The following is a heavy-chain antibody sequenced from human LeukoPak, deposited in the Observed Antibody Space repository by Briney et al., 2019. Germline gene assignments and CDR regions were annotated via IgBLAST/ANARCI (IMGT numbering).Heavy chain of an antibody. CDR1: GFTFSSYS. Sequence: EGSLRLSCAASGFTFSSYSMNWVRQAPGKGLEWVSAISGSGGSTYYADSVKGRFTISRDNSKNTLYLQMNSLRAEDTAVYYCAKDRSIAARRNWFDPWGQGTLVTVSS. D-gene: IGHD6-6*01. CDR3: AKDRSIAARRNWFDP. V-gene: IGHV3-23*01. J-gene: IGHJ5*02. CDR2: ISGSGGST.